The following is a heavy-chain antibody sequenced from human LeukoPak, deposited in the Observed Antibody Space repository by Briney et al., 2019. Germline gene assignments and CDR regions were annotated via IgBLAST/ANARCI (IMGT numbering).Heavy chain of an antibody. CDR1: GFTFIIYA. V-gene: IGHV3-23*01. Sequence: PGGSLRLSCAASGFTFIIYAMSWVRQAPGKGLEWVSAISGSGGGTYYADSVKGRFTISRDNSKNTLYLQMNSLRAEDTAVYYCAKDQGRYRGSIAVKVDPWGQGTLVTVSS. CDR3: AKDQGRYRGSIAVKVDP. CDR2: ISGSGGGT. D-gene: IGHD6-19*01. J-gene: IGHJ5*02.